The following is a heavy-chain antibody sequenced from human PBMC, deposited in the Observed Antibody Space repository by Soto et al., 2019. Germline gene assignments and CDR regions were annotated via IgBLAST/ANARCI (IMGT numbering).Heavy chain of an antibody. Sequence: GGSLRLSCAVSGFNFRSSPMSWVRRAPGKGLEWVSGINGGDDSEHYAESVRGRFTITRDNSKNTLYLQMNSLRAEDTAVYYCARDGDNWKFDYWGQGTLVTVSS. CDR2: INGGDDSE. V-gene: IGHV3-23*01. CDR3: ARDGDNWKFDY. D-gene: IGHD1-20*01. J-gene: IGHJ4*02. CDR1: GFNFRSSP.